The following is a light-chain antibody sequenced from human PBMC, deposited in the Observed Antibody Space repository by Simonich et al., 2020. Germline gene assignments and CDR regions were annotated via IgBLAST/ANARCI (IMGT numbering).Light chain of an antibody. CDR1: QSVSSY. Sequence: EIVLTQSPATLSLSPGERATLSSRARQSVSSYLAWYQQKPGQAPRLLIYDASNRATGTPARFSGSGSGTEFTLTISSMQSEDFAVYYCQQYNNWPPWTFGQGTKVEIK. J-gene: IGKJ1*01. CDR2: DAS. V-gene: IGKV3-11*01. CDR3: QQYNNWPPWT.